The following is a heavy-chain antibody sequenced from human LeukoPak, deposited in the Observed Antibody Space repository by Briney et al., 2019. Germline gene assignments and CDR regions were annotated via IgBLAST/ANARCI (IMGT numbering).Heavy chain of an antibody. D-gene: IGHD6-19*01. CDR1: GYTFTGCY. CDR3: ASSGWFSEFFQH. V-gene: IGHV1-2*02. CDR2: INPNSGGT. J-gene: IGHJ1*01. Sequence: GASVKVSCKASGYTFTGCYMHWIRQAPGQGLEWMGWINPNSGGTNYTQKFQGRVTMTRDTSISTAYMELSRLKSDDTAVYYCASSGWFSEFFQHWGQGTLVTVSS.